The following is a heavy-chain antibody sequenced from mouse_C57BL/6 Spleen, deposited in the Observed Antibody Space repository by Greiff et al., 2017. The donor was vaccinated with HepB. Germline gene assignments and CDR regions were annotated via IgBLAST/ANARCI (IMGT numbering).Heavy chain of an antibody. J-gene: IGHJ2*01. CDR3: GTGTGGYFDY. CDR1: GYTFTSYG. Sequence: QVQLQQPGTELVKPGASVKLSCKASGYTFTSYGISWVKQRTEQGLEWIGEIYPRSGNTYYNEKFKGKATLTADKSSSTAYMELRSLTSEDSAVYFCGTGTGGYFDYWGQGTTLTVSS. V-gene: IGHV1-81*01. CDR2: IYPRSGNT. D-gene: IGHD4-1*01.